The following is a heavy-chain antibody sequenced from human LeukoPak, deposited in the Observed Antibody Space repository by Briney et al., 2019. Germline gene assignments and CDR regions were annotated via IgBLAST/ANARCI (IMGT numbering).Heavy chain of an antibody. J-gene: IGHJ4*02. V-gene: IGHV5-51*01. CDR1: GYRFTNYW. CDR3: AAGWYGGPYDY. CDR2: IYPGDSDT. D-gene: IGHD6-19*01. Sequence: AGESLKISCQGSGYRFTNYWIGWVRQMPGKGPEWMAIIYPGDSDTRYSPSFQGRVTISADESISTAYLQWSSLKASDTAMYYCAAGWYGGPYDYWGQGILVTVSS.